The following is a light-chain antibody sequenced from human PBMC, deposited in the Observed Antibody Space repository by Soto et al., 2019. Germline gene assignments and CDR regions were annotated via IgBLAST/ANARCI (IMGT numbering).Light chain of an antibody. J-gene: IGKJ5*01. CDR2: GIS. CDR3: QQHTQWPIT. Sequence: EVVMTQCPATLSVSPGERATLSCRASQSVNSNYLAWYQQKPGQPPRLLIYGISTRATGIPDRFSASGSGTEFTLTISSLQPEDFAIYYCQQHTQWPITFGQGTRLEMK. CDR1: QSVNSN. V-gene: IGKV3D-15*01.